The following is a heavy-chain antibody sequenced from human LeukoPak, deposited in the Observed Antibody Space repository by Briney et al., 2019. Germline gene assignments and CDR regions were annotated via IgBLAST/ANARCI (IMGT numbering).Heavy chain of an antibody. CDR2: IYYSGST. J-gene: IGHJ4*02. Sequence: SGTLSLTCTVSGGSISSSSYYWGWIRQPPGKGLEWIGSIYYSGSTYYNPSLKSRVTISVDTSKNQFSLKLSSVTAADTAVYYCARQAGTLLDYFDYWGQGTLVTVSS. V-gene: IGHV4-39*01. D-gene: IGHD6-19*01. CDR1: GGSISSSSYY. CDR3: ARQAGTLLDYFDY.